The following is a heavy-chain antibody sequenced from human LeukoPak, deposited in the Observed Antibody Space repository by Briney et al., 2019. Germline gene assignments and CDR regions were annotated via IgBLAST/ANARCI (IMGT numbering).Heavy chain of an antibody. V-gene: IGHV5-51*01. D-gene: IGHD2-21*02. CDR1: GYSFTSYW. Sequence: GESLKISCKGSGYSFTSYWIGWVRQMPGKGLEWMGIIYPGDSDTRYSPSFQGQVTISADKTISTAYLQWSSLKASDTAMYYCARRRLTASTRGAFDIWGQGTMVTVSS. J-gene: IGHJ3*02. CDR2: IYPGDSDT. CDR3: ARRRLTASTRGAFDI.